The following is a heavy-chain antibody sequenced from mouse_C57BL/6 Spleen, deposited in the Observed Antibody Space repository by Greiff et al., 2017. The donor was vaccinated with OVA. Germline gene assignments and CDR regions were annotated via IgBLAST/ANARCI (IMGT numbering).Heavy chain of an antibody. V-gene: IGHV5-4*01. CDR2: ISDGGSYT. CDR1: GFTFSSYA. Sequence: EVTLVESGGGLVKPGGSLKLSCAASGFTFSSYAMSWVRQTPEKRLEWVATISDGGSYTYYPDNVKGRFTISRDNAKNNLYLQMSHLKSEDTAMYYCARDRTTVVPYFDYWGQGTTLTVSS. D-gene: IGHD1-1*01. J-gene: IGHJ2*01. CDR3: ARDRTTVVPYFDY.